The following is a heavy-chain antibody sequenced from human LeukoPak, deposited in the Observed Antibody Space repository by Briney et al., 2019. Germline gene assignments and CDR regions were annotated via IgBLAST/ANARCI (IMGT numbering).Heavy chain of an antibody. V-gene: IGHV3-23*01. Sequence: GGSLRLSCAASGFTFSSYPMRWVRQAQGKGLEWVSGISSSGDRTYYADSVKGRFTISRDNSKNTLYLQMASLRADDAAVYYCAKILGSWYGYYYYHMDVWGKGTTVTVSS. CDR3: AKILGSWYGYYYYHMDV. J-gene: IGHJ6*03. CDR1: GFTFSSYP. CDR2: ISSSGDRT. D-gene: IGHD6-13*01.